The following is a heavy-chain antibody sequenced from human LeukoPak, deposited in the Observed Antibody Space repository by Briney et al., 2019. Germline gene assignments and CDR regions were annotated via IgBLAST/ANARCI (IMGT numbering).Heavy chain of an antibody. V-gene: IGHV3-74*01. CDR2: INRDGSST. D-gene: IGHD5-24*01. CDR1: GFTFSYYW. J-gene: IGHJ3*01. CDR3: AREVEMVSDAFDV. Sequence: GGSLRLPCAASGFTFSYYWMHWVRQAPGKGLVWVSRINRDGSSTSYADFVEGRFTISRDSAKNTLYLQMHSLRAEDTAVYYCAREVEMVSDAFDVWGQGTMVSVFS.